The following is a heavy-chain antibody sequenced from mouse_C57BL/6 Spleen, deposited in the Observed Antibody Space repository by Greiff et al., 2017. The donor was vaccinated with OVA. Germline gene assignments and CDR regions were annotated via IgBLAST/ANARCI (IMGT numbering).Heavy chain of an antibody. J-gene: IGHJ2*01. D-gene: IGHD1-2*01. CDR3: TGGPGYYFDY. CDR2: IDPEDGDT. CDR1: GFNIKNYY. Sequence: VQLQQSVAELVRPGASVKLSCTASGFNIKNYYMHWVKQRPEQGLEWIGRIDPEDGDTEYAPKFQGKATMTADTSSNTAYLQLSSLTSEDTAVYYCTGGPGYYFDYWGQGTTLTVSS. V-gene: IGHV14-1*01.